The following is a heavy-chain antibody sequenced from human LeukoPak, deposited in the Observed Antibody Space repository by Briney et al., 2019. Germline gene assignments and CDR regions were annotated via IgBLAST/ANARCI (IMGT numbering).Heavy chain of an antibody. V-gene: IGHV3-23*01. Sequence: GGSLRLSCAASGFTFSSSAMSWVRQAPGKGLEWVSAISNNGGYTYYADSVRGRFTISRDNSESTLCLQMNSLRAEDTAVYYCARDISPSYFGSFDYWGQGTLVTVSS. D-gene: IGHD3-10*01. J-gene: IGHJ4*02. CDR2: ISNNGGYT. CDR1: GFTFSSSA. CDR3: ARDISPSYFGSFDY.